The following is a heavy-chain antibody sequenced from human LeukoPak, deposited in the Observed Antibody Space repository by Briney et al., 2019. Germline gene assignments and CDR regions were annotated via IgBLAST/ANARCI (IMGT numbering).Heavy chain of an antibody. CDR2: INWNGGST. CDR3: ARVIDIVVVVAATPIDY. V-gene: IGHV3-20*04. CDR1: GFTFDDYG. J-gene: IGHJ4*02. D-gene: IGHD2-15*01. Sequence: GGSLRLSCAASGFTFDDYGMSWVRQAPGKGLEWVSGINWNGGSTGYADSVKGRFTISRDNAKNSPYLQMNSLRAEDTALHYCARVIDIVVVVAATPIDYWGQGTLVTVSS.